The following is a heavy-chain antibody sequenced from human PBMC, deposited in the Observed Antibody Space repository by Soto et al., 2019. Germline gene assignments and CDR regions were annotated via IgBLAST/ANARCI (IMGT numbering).Heavy chain of an antibody. CDR2: IYWDDDK. D-gene: IGHD2-8*01. V-gene: IGHV2-5*02. Sequence: HITLKESGPTLVKPTEPLTLTCTFSGFSLSISGMGVGWIRQPPGKALEWLALIYWDDDKRYSPSLKSRLSIKKDTSQYQVVLKMANMDPVDTATYYCAHRIETGSCTDATCRAAYDIWGQGTIVTVSS. CDR1: GFSLSISGMG. J-gene: IGHJ3*02. CDR3: AHRIETGSCTDATCRAAYDI.